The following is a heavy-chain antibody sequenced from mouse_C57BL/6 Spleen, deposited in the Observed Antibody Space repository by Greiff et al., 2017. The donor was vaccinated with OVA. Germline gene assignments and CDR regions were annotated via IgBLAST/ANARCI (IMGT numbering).Heavy chain of an antibody. CDR2: IHPNSGST. J-gene: IGHJ1*03. CDR3: ARRTDFWYFDV. Sequence: QVQLQQPGAELVKPGASVKLSCKASGYTFTSYWMHWVKQRPGQGLEWIGMIHPNSGSTNYNEKFKSKATLTVDKSSSTAYLQLSSLTSEDSAVYYCARRTDFWYFDVWGTGTTVTVSS. CDR1: GYTFTSYW. V-gene: IGHV1-64*01.